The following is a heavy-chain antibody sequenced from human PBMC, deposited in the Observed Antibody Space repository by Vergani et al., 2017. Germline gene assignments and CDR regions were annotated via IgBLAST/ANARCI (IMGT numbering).Heavy chain of an antibody. V-gene: IGHV4-38-2*01. CDR2: IYRTGRT. D-gene: IGHD3-9*01. J-gene: IGHJ4*02. Sequence: QVQLQESGPGLVKPSETLSLTCAVSGFSIENGYYWDWTRQPPGKGLEWIGSIYRTGRTHFNPSLKSRVTISGDTSNNNFSLRLKTLTAADTAVYYCARRSGIVYDIFSGTQYVFDFWGQGTLVTVSS. CDR3: ARRSGIVYDIFSGTQYVFDF. CDR1: GFSIENGYY.